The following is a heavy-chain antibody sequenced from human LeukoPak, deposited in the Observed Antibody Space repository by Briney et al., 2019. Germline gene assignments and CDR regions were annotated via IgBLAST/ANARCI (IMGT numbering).Heavy chain of an antibody. V-gene: IGHV3-21*04. CDR3: AKGHTYGLGESYLDF. CDR2: ISWNSGSI. D-gene: IGHD5-18*01. Sequence: GGSLRLSCAASGFTFSSYSMNWVRQAPGKGLEWVSAISWNSGSIGYADSVKGRFTISRDNGKNSLYLQMNGLRTEDTALYYCAKGHTYGLGESYLDFWGQGTLVSVSS. J-gene: IGHJ4*02. CDR1: GFTFSSYS.